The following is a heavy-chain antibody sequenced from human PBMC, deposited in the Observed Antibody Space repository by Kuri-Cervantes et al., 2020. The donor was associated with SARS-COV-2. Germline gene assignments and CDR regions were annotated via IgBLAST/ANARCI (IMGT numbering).Heavy chain of an antibody. J-gene: IGHJ4*02. V-gene: IGHV1-2*02. CDR1: GYTFTGYY. CDR3: ARGLGSRVREIDY. Sequence: ASVKVSCKASGYTFTGYYMHWVRQAPGQGLEWMGWINPNSGGTNYAQKFQGRVTMTRDTSISTAYMELSRLRSDDTAVYYCARGLGSRVREIDYWGQGTLVTVSS. D-gene: IGHD3-10*01. CDR2: INPNSGGT.